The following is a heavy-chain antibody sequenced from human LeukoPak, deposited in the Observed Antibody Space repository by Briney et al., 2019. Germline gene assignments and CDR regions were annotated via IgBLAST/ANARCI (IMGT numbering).Heavy chain of an antibody. CDR3: AIMHPYYDGRGYWVQ. V-gene: IGHV3-23*01. CDR2: ISISGGST. Sequence: PGGSLRLSCAASGFTFSSYAMSWVRQAPGKGLEWVSGISISGGSTSYADSVKGRFTISRETNSLRAEDTALYYCAIMHPYYDGRGYWVQWGQGTLVTVSS. J-gene: IGHJ4*02. D-gene: IGHD3-22*01. CDR1: GFTFSSYA.